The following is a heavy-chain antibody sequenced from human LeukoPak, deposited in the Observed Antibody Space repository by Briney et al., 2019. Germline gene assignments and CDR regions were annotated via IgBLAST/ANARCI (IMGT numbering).Heavy chain of an antibody. D-gene: IGHD5-12*01. Sequence: SETLSLTCTVSGGSNSSYYWSWIRRPPGKGLEWIGYIYYSGSTNYNPSLKSRVTISVDTSKNQFSLKLSSVTAADTAVYYCARGRGYDSDYWGQGTLVTVSS. V-gene: IGHV4-59*01. CDR2: IYYSGST. CDR1: GGSNSSYY. CDR3: ARGRGYDSDY. J-gene: IGHJ4*02.